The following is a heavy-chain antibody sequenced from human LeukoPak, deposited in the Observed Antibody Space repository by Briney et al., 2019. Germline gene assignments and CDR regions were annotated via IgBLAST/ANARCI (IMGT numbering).Heavy chain of an antibody. CDR2: IGGGGST. Sequence: PGGSLRLSCAASGFTFSNYAMHWVRQAPGKGLEWVSTIGGGGSTYYADSVKGRFTISRDNSKNTLYLQMNSLRADDTAVYYCAKGKDCWGQGTLVTVSS. J-gene: IGHJ4*02. V-gene: IGHV3-23*01. CDR3: AKGKDC. CDR1: GFTFSNYA.